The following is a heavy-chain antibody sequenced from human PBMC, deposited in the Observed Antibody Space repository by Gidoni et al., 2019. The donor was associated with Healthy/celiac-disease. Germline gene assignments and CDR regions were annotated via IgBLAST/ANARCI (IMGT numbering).Heavy chain of an antibody. CDR2: ISYDGSNK. V-gene: IGHV3-30*18. CDR1: GFTFSSYG. J-gene: IGHJ6*02. D-gene: IGHD6-13*01. Sequence: QVQLVESGGGVVQPGRSLRLSCAASGFTFSSYGMHWVRQAPGKGREWVAVISYDGSNKYYADSVKGRFTISRDNSKNTLYLQMNSLRAEDTAVYYCAKDRWTAAPLYYYGMDVWGQGTTVTVSS. CDR3: AKDRWTAAPLYYYGMDV.